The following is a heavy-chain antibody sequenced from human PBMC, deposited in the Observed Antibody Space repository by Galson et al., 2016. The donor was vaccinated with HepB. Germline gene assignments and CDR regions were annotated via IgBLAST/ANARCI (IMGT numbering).Heavy chain of an antibody. CDR2: ISHDGSNK. V-gene: IGHV3-30*03. CDR3: ARTERSWEDSYFYAMDV. J-gene: IGHJ6*04. CDR1: GFTFSNYG. D-gene: IGHD1-26*01. Sequence: SLRLSCAASGFTFSNYGMHWVRQAPGKGLEWVALISHDGSNKYFADSVKGRFTISGDNSKNTVYMQMNSLRGEDTAVYYCARTERSWEDSYFYAMDVWGKGTTVTVSS.